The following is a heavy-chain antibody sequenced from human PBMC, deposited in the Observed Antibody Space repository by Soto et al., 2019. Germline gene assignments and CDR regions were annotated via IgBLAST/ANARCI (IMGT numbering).Heavy chain of an antibody. CDR2: IYYSGST. V-gene: IGHV4-39*01. J-gene: IGHJ6*02. CDR3: AKSTVTMTFYYYYYGMDV. Sequence: PSETLFLTCTVSGGSISSSSYYWGWIRQPPGKGLEWIGSIYYSGSTYYNPSLKSRVTISVDTSKNQFSLKLSSVTAADTAVYYCAKSTVTMTFYYYYYGMDVWGQGTTVTVSS. CDR1: GGSISSSSYY. D-gene: IGHD4-17*01.